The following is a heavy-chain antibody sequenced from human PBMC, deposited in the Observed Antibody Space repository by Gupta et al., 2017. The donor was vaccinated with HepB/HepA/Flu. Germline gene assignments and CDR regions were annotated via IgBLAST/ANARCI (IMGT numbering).Heavy chain of an antibody. CDR3: AKRKDSYFDY. CDR1: GFTFTHYG. D-gene: IGHD2-21*01. CDR2: ISHDGSNK. V-gene: IGHV3-30*18. J-gene: IGHJ4*02. Sequence: QVQLVASGGGVVQPGRSLRLSCAASGFTFTHYGMHWVRQAPGKGLEWVALISHDGSNKYYVDSVKGRFTISRDKSKNTVYLQMNSLRVEDTAVYYCAKRKDSYFDYWGQGTLVTVSS.